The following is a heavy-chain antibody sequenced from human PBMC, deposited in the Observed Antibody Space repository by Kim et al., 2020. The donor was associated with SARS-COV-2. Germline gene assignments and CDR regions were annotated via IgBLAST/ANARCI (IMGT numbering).Heavy chain of an antibody. CDR2: ISYAGTM. CDR1: GVSISGDY. Sequence: SETLSLTCNVSGVSISGDYWSWIRQTPEKGLQWIASISYAGTMSYNPSLKSRVTISVDTSKNQVSLKLSSVTAADTAMDYCARHLSGSGAFYNVGSWGQG. CDR3: ARHLSGSGAFYNVGS. J-gene: IGHJ5*02. V-gene: IGHV4-59*08. D-gene: IGHD3-10*01.